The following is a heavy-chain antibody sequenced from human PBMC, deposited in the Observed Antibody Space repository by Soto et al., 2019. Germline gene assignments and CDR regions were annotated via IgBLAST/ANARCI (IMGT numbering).Heavy chain of an antibody. CDR1: GYTFTGYD. CDR3: ARGGIVVVPAAISYNWFDP. CDR2: INPNSGGT. J-gene: IGHJ5*02. V-gene: IGHV1-2*04. Sequence: ASVKVSCKASGYTFTGYDMHWVRQAPGQGLEWMGWINPNSGGTNCAQKFQGWVTMTRDTSISTAYMELSRLRSDDTAVYYCARGGIVVVPAAISYNWFDPWGQGTLVTVSS. D-gene: IGHD2-2*02.